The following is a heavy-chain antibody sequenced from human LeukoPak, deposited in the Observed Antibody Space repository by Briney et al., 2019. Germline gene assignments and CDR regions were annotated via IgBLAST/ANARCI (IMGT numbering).Heavy chain of an antibody. D-gene: IGHD6-19*01. CDR2: IYYSGST. J-gene: IGHJ6*03. Sequence: SETLSLTCTVSGYSISSGYYWGWIRQPPGKGLEWIGSIYYSGSTYYNPSLKSRVTISVDTSKNQFSLKLSSVTAADTAVYYCARDYSSGWLYYMDVWGKGTTVTVSS. CDR3: ARDYSSGWLYYMDV. CDR1: GYSISSGYY. V-gene: IGHV4-38-2*02.